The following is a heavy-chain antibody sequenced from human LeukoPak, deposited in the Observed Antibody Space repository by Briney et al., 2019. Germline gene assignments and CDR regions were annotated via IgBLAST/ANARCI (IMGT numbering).Heavy chain of an antibody. D-gene: IGHD3-22*01. Sequence: ASVKVSCKASGYTFTGYYMHWVRQAPGQGLEWMGWINPNSGGTNYAQKFQGRVTMTRDTSISTAYMELSRLRSDDTAVYYCARWGAYYYDSSGYFRQFDYWGQGTLVTVSS. CDR3: ARWGAYYYDSSGYFRQFDY. CDR2: INPNSGGT. CDR1: GYTFTGYY. V-gene: IGHV1-2*02. J-gene: IGHJ4*02.